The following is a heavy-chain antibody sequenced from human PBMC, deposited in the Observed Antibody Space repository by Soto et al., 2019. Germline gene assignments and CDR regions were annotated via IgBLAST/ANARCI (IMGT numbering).Heavy chain of an antibody. V-gene: IGHV3-11*05. CDR3: EREHHRYSGYEYVDY. CDR2: ISSSSSYT. Sequence: QVQLVESGGGLVKPGGSLRLSCAASGFTFSDYYMRWIRQAPGKGLEWVSYISSSSSYTNYADSVKGRFTISRDNAKNSLYLQMNSLRAEDTAVYYCEREHHRYSGYEYVDYWGQGTLVTVSS. J-gene: IGHJ4*02. CDR1: GFTFSDYY. D-gene: IGHD5-12*01.